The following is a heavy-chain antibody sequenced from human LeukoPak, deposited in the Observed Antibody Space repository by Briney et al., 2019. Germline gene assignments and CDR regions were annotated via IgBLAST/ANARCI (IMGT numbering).Heavy chain of an antibody. D-gene: IGHD4-23*01. CDR3: AKDKLTLDAFDI. J-gene: IGHJ3*02. CDR1: GGSISSYY. Sequence: SETLSLTCTVSGGSISSYYWSWIRQPPGKGLEWIGYIYYSGSTNYNPSLKSRVTISVDTSKNQFSLKLSSVTAADTAVYYCAKDKLTLDAFDIWGQGTMVTVSS. V-gene: IGHV4-59*01. CDR2: IYYSGST.